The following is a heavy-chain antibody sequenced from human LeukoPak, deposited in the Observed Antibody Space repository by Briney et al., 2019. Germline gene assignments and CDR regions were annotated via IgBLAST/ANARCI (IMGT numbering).Heavy chain of an antibody. CDR3: ARVIDVNYYGSGSLDY. V-gene: IGHV4-38-2*02. Sequence: SETLSLTCTVSGYSISSGYYWGWIRQPPGKGLEWIGSIYHSGSTYYNPSLKSRVTISVDTSKNQFSLKLSSVTAADTAVYYCARVIDVNYYGSGSLDYWGQGTLVTVSS. J-gene: IGHJ4*02. CDR2: IYHSGST. CDR1: GYSISSGYY. D-gene: IGHD3-10*01.